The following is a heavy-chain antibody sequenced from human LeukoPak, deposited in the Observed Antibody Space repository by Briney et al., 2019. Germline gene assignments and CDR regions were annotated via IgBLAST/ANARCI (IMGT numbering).Heavy chain of an antibody. V-gene: IGHV1-46*01. J-gene: IGHJ3*02. Sequence: ASVKVSCKASGYTFTSYYMHWVRHAPGQGLEWMGIINPSGGSTSYAQKFQGRVTMTRDTSTSTVYMELSSLRSADTAVYYCARDKMAGRDGYNLGIFDIWGQGTMVTVSS. CDR3: ARDKMAGRDGYNLGIFDI. CDR1: GYTFTSYY. CDR2: INPSGGST. D-gene: IGHD5-24*01.